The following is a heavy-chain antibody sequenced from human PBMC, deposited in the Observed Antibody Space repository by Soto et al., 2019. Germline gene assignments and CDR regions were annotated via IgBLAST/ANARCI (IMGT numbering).Heavy chain of an antibody. CDR3: ARGLDLNSGSYSDENDY. CDR2: IYHSGST. V-gene: IGHV4-4*02. CDR1: GGSISSSNW. D-gene: IGHD1-26*01. Sequence: QVQLQESGPGLVKPSGTLSLTCAVSGGSISSSNWWSWVRQPPGKGLEWIGEIYHSGSTNYNPSLKTQVTISVNKSKNQFSLKLSSVTAADTAVYYCARGLDLNSGSYSDENDYWGQGTLVTVSS. J-gene: IGHJ4*02.